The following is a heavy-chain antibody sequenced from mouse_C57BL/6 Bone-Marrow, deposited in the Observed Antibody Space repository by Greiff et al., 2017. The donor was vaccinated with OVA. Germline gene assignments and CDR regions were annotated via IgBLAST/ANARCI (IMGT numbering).Heavy chain of an antibody. CDR2: INPSSGYT. V-gene: IGHV1-4*01. CDR3: ARSRRRGGFDY. Sequence: QVQLQQSGAELARPGASVKMSCKASGYTFTSYTMHWVKQRPGQGLEWIGYINPSSGYTKYNQKFKDKATLTADKSSSTAYMQLSSLTSEDSAVYYSARSRRRGGFDYWGQGTTLTVSS. J-gene: IGHJ2*01. CDR1: GYTFTSYT.